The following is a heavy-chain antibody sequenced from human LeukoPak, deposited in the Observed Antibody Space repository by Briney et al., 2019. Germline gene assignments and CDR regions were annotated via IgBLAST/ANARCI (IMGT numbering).Heavy chain of an antibody. J-gene: IGHJ4*02. D-gene: IGHD3-22*01. CDR1: GYSISSGYY. V-gene: IGHV4-38-2*01. CDR2: IYHSGST. Sequence: SETLSLTCAVSGYSISSGYYWGWIRQPPGKGLEWIGSIYHSGSTYYNPSLKSRVTISVDTSKNQFSLKLSSVTAADTAVYYCARFGDSSDYYVTDYFYYWVQGTLVTVSS. CDR3: ARFGDSSDYYVTDYFYY.